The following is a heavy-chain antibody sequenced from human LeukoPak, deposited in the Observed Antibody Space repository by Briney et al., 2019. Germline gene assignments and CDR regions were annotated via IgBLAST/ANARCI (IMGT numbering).Heavy chain of an antibody. D-gene: IGHD2-15*01. J-gene: IGHJ3*02. V-gene: IGHV1-69*04. Sequence: SVKVSCKASGGTFSSYAISWVRQAPGQGLEWMGRITPILGIANYAQKFQGRVTITADKSTSTAYMELSSLRSEDTAVYYCARGYCSGGSCYKVAFDIWGQGTMVTVSS. CDR3: ARGYCSGGSCYKVAFDI. CDR2: ITPILGIA. CDR1: GGTFSSYA.